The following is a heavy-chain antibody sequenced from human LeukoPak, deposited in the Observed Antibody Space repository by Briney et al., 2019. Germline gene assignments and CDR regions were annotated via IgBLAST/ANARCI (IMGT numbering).Heavy chain of an antibody. CDR2: IYYSGST. CDR1: VGSMSSYY. CDR3: ARGARAGYNLEPFDY. Sequence: SETLSLTCTVSVGSMSSYYWSWIRQPPGKGLECIGYIYYSGSTKYNPSLKSRVTISVDTSKNQFSLKLSSVTAADTAVYYCARGARAGYNLEPFDYWGQGTLVTVSS. V-gene: IGHV4-59*08. J-gene: IGHJ4*02. D-gene: IGHD5-24*01.